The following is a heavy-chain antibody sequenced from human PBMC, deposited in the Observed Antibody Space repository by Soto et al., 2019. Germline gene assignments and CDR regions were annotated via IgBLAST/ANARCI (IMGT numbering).Heavy chain of an antibody. D-gene: IGHD3-10*01. Sequence: EVQLVESGGGLVQPGRSLRLSCAASGFTFDDYAMHWVRQAPGKGLEWVSGISWNSGSIGYADSVKGRFTISRDNAKNSLYLQMNSLRAEDTALYYCARADFRRLWFGEGAFDIWGQGTMVTVSS. CDR1: GFTFDDYA. CDR2: ISWNSGSI. J-gene: IGHJ3*02. CDR3: ARADFRRLWFGEGAFDI. V-gene: IGHV3-9*01.